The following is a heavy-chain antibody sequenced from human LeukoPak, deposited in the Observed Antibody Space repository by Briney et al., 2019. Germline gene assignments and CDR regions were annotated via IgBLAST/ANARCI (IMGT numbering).Heavy chain of an antibody. CDR2: ISSSGSTI. V-gene: IGHV3-48*03. J-gene: IGHJ6*03. D-gene: IGHD2-2*01. CDR3: AKGPSGVVVPVSYYMDV. Sequence: GGSLRLSCAASGFTFSSYEMNWVRQAPGKGLEWVSYISSSGSTIYYADSVKGRFTISRDNSKNTLYLQMNSLRAEDTAVYYCAKGPSGVVVPVSYYMDVWGKGTTVTVSS. CDR1: GFTFSSYE.